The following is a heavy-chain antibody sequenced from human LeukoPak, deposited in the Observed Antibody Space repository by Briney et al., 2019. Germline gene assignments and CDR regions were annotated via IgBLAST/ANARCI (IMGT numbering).Heavy chain of an antibody. J-gene: IGHJ3*02. V-gene: IGHV4-59*01. CDR1: GGSISSYY. D-gene: IGHD5-24*01. CDR2: IYYSGST. Sequence: SETLSLTCTVSGGSISSYYWSWIRQPPGKGLEWIGYIYYSGSTNYNPSLKSRVTISVDTSKNQFSLKLSSVTAADTAVYYCATGRDGYNYFDAFDIWGQGTMVTVSS. CDR3: ATGRDGYNYFDAFDI.